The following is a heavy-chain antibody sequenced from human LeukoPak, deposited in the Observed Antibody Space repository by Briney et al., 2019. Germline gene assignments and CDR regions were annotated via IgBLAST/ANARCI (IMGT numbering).Heavy chain of an antibody. D-gene: IGHD4-17*01. J-gene: IGHJ4*02. Sequence: ASVKVPCKASGYTFTSYGISWVRQAPGQGLEWMGWISAYNGNTNYAQKLQGRVTMTTDTSTSTAYMELRSLRSDDTAVYYCARSTVTKGSCDYWGQGTLVTASS. CDR3: ARSTVTKGSCDY. CDR1: GYTFTSYG. V-gene: IGHV1-18*01. CDR2: ISAYNGNT.